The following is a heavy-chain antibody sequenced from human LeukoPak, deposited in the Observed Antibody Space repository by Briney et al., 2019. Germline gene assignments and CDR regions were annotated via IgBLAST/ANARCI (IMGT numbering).Heavy chain of an antibody. CDR1: GFTFDDYA. D-gene: IGHD4-17*01. Sequence: GGSLRLSCAASGFTFDDYAMHWVRHAPGKGLEWVSGISWNSGSIGYADSVKGRFTISRDNAKNSLYLQMNSLRAEDTALYYCAKGRYGDYVLLDYWGQGTLVTVSS. CDR3: AKGRYGDYVLLDY. CDR2: ISWNSGSI. J-gene: IGHJ4*02. V-gene: IGHV3-9*01.